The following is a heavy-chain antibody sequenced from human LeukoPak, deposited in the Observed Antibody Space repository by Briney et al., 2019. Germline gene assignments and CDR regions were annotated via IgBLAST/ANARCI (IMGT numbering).Heavy chain of an antibody. D-gene: IGHD6-19*01. V-gene: IGHV4-4*07. CDR2: IYASGST. J-gene: IGHJ3*02. CDR3: ASPGYSSGWYAFDI. Sequence: SETLSLTYTVSGGSISSYYCTWIRQPAGKGLEWIGRIYASGSTNYNPSLKSRVTMSVDPSKNQFSLRLNSVTAADTAVYYCASPGYSSGWYAFDIWGQGTMVTVSS. CDR1: GGSISSYY.